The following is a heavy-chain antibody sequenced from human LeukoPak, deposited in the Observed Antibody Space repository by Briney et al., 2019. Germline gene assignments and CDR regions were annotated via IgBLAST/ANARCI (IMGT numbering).Heavy chain of an antibody. Sequence: GGSLRLSCAASGFTFSSYSMSWVRQAPGKGLEWVSAISGGGGNTYYADSVKGRFTISRDNSKNTLDLQMNSLRVEDTAVYYCAKMYYYDSSGYVASLDYWGQGTLVTVYS. V-gene: IGHV3-23*01. CDR3: AKMYYYDSSGYVASLDY. CDR1: GFTFSSYS. J-gene: IGHJ4*02. D-gene: IGHD3-22*01. CDR2: ISGGGGNT.